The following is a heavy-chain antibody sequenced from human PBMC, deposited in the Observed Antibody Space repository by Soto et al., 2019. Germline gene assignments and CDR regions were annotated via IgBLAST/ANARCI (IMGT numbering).Heavy chain of an antibody. CDR1: GGSISSGGYS. Sequence: QLQLQESGSGLVKPSQTLSLTCAVSGGSISSGGYSWSWIRQPPGKGLEWIGYIYHGGSTYYNPSLKGRVTISVDRSKNHFSLKLSSVSAADTAVYYCASLYRPIYNWNYEGIYYFYYWGQGTLVTVSS. V-gene: IGHV4-30-2*01. CDR3: ASLYRPIYNWNYEGIYYFYY. CDR2: IYHGGST. D-gene: IGHD1-7*01. J-gene: IGHJ4*02.